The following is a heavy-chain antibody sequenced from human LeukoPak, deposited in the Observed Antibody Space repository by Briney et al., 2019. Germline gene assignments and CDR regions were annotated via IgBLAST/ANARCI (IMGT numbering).Heavy chain of an antibody. V-gene: IGHV3-23*01. CDR2: ISGSGGST. Sequence: GGSLRLSCAAPGFTFSSYAMSWVRPAPGKGLGWVSAISGSGGSTYYADSVKGRFTISRDNSKNTLYLQMNSLRAEDTAVYYCAKGSGTTVSPEYFQHWGQGTLVTVSS. CDR1: GFTFSSYA. J-gene: IGHJ1*01. D-gene: IGHD6-13*01. CDR3: AKGSGTTVSPEYFQH.